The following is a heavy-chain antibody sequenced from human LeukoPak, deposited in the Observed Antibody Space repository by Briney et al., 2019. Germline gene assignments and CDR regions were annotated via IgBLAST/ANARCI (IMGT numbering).Heavy chain of an antibody. CDR2: FSWNGGSI. J-gene: IGHJ2*01. V-gene: IGHV3-9*01. CDR1: GFTFDDYA. D-gene: IGHD6-19*01. Sequence: GRSLRLSCAASGFTFDDYALHWVRQAPGKGLEWVSGFSWNGGSIGYADSVKGRFTISRDNAKNFLYLQVNSLRAEDTAFYYCTKDEGVAVTGSFDLWGRGTLVTVSS. CDR3: TKDEGVAVTGSFDL.